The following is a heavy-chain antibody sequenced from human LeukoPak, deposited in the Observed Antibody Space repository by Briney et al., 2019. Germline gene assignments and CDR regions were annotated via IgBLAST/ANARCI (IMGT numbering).Heavy chain of an antibody. CDR1: GGSFSGYY. CDR2: INHSGST. V-gene: IGHV4-34*01. CDR3: ARDGAYGCLDY. Sequence: SETLSLTCAVYGGSFSGYYWSWIRQPPGKGLEWIGEINHSGSTNYNPSLKSRVTISVDTSKNQFSLKLSSVTAADTAVYYCARDGAYGCLDYWGQGQWSPSLQ. J-gene: IGHJ3*01. D-gene: IGHD4-17*01.